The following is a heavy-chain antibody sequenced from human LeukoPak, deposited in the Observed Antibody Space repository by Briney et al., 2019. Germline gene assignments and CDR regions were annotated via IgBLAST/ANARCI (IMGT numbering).Heavy chain of an antibody. CDR1: GGSISSYY. V-gene: IGHV4-59*01. CDR2: IYYSGST. J-gene: IGHJ6*02. CDR3: ARGDPGYYGMDV. Sequence: PSETLSLTCTVYGGSISSYYWSWIRQPPGKGLEWIGYIYYSGSTNYNPSLKSRVTISVDTSKNQFSLKLSSVTAADTAVYYCARGDPGYYGMDVWGQGTTVTVSS.